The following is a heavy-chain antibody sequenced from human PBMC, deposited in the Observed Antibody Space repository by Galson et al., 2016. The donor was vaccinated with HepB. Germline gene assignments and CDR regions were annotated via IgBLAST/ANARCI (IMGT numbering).Heavy chain of an antibody. CDR3: TRDQIYTGTYTGPFDY. CDR2: INSDGTKT. CDR1: EFNLERYW. J-gene: IGHJ4*02. D-gene: IGHD1-26*01. Sequence: SLRLSCAASEFNLERYWMHWVRQAPGKGLVWVSCINSDGTKTNYADSVKGRFTISRDNAKNTLHLQMNNLRAEDTAVYYCTRDQIYTGTYTGPFDYWGQGTLVTVSS. V-gene: IGHV3-74*01.